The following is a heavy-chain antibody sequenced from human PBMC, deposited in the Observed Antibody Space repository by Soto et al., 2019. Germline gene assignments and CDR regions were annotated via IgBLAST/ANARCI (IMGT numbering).Heavy chain of an antibody. V-gene: IGHV4-39*01. CDR2: IYYSGST. CDR1: GGSISSSSYY. Sequence: SETLSLTCTVSGGSISSSSYYWGWIRQPPGKGLEWIGSIYYSGSTYYNPSLKSRVTISVDTSKNQFSLKLSSVTAADTAVYYCAITPLSGSSGWNDYWGQGNLVTVSS. J-gene: IGHJ4*02. CDR3: AITPLSGSSGWNDY. D-gene: IGHD6-19*01.